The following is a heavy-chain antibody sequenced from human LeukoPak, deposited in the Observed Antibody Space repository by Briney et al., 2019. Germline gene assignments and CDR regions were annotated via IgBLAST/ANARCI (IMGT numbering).Heavy chain of an antibody. V-gene: IGHV1-46*01. CDR3: ARAGAYGDYVSNY. D-gene: IGHD4-17*01. CDR2: INPSGGST. CDR1: GYTFTSYY. J-gene: IGHJ4*02. Sequence: GASVKVSCKASGYTFTSYYIHWVRQAPGQGLEWVGIINPSGGSTTYAQKFQGRVTITADKSTSTAYMELSSLRSEDTAVYYCARAGAYGDYVSNYWGQGTLVTVSS.